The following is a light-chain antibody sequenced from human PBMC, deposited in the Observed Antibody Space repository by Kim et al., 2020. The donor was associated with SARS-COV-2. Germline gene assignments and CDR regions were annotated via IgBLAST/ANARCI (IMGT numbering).Light chain of an antibody. CDR1: SLRLYY. CDR3: NSRDNSGYYVV. J-gene: IGLJ2*01. Sequence: SSELTQDPAVSVALGQTVTITCQGDSLRLYYASWYQQKPGQAPQLVIYGKNSRPSGIPDRFSGSSSGNTASLTITGAQAEDEADYYCNSRDNSGYYVVLGGGTQLTVL. CDR2: GKN. V-gene: IGLV3-19*01.